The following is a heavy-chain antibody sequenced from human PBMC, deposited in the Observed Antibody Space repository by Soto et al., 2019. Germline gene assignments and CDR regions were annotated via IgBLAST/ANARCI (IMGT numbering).Heavy chain of an antibody. V-gene: IGHV4-30-4*02. CDR1: GGSISIGDYY. D-gene: IGHD5-12*01. CDR3: ARGEMATLYFDY. J-gene: IGHJ4*02. CDR2: IYYSGST. Sequence: SDTLSLTCTVSGGSISIGDYYWSWIRQPPGKGLEWIGYIYYSGSTYYNPSLKSRVTISVDTSKNQFSLKLSSVTAADTAVYYCARGEMATLYFDYWGQGTLVTVSS.